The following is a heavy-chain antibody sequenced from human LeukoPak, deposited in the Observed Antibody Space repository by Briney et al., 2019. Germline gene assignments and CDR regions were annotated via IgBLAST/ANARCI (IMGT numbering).Heavy chain of an antibody. D-gene: IGHD3-3*01. CDR2: FYYSGST. J-gene: IGHJ4*02. CDR3: ARGGYEGTFDY. V-gene: IGHV4-39*07. Sequence: SETLSLTCTVSGGSISSSSYYWGWIRQPPGKGLEWIGSFYYSGSTYYNPSLKSRVTISVDTSKNQFSLKLSSVTAADTAVYYCARGGYEGTFDYWGQGTLVTVSS. CDR1: GGSISSSSYY.